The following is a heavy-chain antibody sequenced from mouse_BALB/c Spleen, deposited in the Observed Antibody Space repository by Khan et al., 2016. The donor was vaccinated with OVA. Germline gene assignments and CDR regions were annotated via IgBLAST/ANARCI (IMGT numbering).Heavy chain of an antibody. CDR3: TKQGVVAWFTY. J-gene: IGHJ3*01. Sequence: VQLQQPGPELMKPGASVKISCKASGYSFTTYYMHWVMQSHGQSLEWIAYTNPINGRTTYNQKFKGKATLTVDKSSSTAYMHLSNLTSEDSAVYVSTKQGVVAWFTYWGQGTMVTVSA. CDR2: TNPINGRT. CDR1: GYSFTTYY. D-gene: IGHD1-1*01. V-gene: IGHV1S135*01.